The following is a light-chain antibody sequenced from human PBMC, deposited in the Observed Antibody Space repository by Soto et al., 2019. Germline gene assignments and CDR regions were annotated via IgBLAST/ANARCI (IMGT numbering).Light chain of an antibody. Sequence: DIQMTQSPSTLSASVGDRFTITCRASQSISSWLAWYQQKPGKAPNLLIYDASSLESGVPSRFSGSGYGTEFTLTISSLQPDDFATYYCQQYNSYSWTFGQGTKVDIK. CDR1: QSISSW. CDR3: QQYNSYSWT. J-gene: IGKJ1*01. CDR2: DAS. V-gene: IGKV1-5*01.